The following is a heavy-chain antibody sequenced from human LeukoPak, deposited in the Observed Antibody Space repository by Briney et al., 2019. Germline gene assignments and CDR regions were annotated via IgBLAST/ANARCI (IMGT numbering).Heavy chain of an antibody. CDR1: GYTFTSYG. Sequence: GASVKVSCKASGYTFTSYGISWVRQAPGQGLEWMGWISTYNGNTNYVQKFHGRVTMTRDTSTTTAYMELRSLRSDDTAVYYCARALRTYYYDSSRHPFDYWGQGTLVTVSS. J-gene: IGHJ4*02. D-gene: IGHD3-22*01. CDR2: ISTYNGNT. V-gene: IGHV1-18*01. CDR3: ARALRTYYYDSSRHPFDY.